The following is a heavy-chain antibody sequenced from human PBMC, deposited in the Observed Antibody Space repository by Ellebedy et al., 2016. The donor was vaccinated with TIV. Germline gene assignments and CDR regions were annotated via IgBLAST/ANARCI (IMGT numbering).Heavy chain of an antibody. V-gene: IGHV4-34*01. CDR3: ARMPITFYYYYYMDV. D-gene: IGHD1-14*01. CDR2: INHSGST. Sequence: SQTLSLTXXVYGGSFSGYYWSWIRQPPGKGLEWIGEINHSGSTNYNPSLKSRVTISVDTSKNQFSLKLSSVTAADTAVYYCARMPITFYYYYYMDVWGKGTTVTVSS. CDR1: GGSFSGYY. J-gene: IGHJ6*03.